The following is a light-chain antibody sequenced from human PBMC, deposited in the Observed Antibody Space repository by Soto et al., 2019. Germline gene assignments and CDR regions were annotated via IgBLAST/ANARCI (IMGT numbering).Light chain of an antibody. CDR2: GAS. J-gene: IGKJ5*01. CDR1: QSVTSN. V-gene: IGKV3D-15*01. CDR3: QQYNNWPGS. Sequence: EIALTQSPGTLSLSPWEIATLSCRASQSVTSNYLAWYQQKPGQAPRLLMFGASIRDTGIPDRFIGSGSGTDFTLTISSLQSEDFAVYYCQQYNNWPGSFGQGTRLEIK.